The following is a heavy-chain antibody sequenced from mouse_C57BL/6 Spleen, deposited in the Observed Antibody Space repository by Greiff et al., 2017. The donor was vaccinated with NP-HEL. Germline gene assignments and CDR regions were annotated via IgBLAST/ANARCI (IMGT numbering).Heavy chain of an antibody. CDR3: ARRSNGDYYAMDY. CDR2: IHPNSGST. D-gene: IGHD2-5*01. CDR1: GYTFTSYW. V-gene: IGHV1-64*01. Sequence: QVQLQQPGAELVKPGASVKLSCKASGYTFTSYWMHWVKQRPGQGLEWIGMIHPNSGSTNYNEKFKSKATLTVVKSSSTAYMQLSSLTSEDSAVYYCARRSNGDYYAMDYWGQGTSVTVSS. J-gene: IGHJ4*01.